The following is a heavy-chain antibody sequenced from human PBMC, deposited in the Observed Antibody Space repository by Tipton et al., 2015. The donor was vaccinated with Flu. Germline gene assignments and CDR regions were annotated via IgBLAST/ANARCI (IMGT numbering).Heavy chain of an antibody. Sequence: TLSLTCAVSGYSISTGHYWAWIRQPPRKGLEWIGVMYHSGRTYHNPSLQSRLTISVDTSKNQFSLKLSSVTAADTAVYYCARDGGYNYGPFDYWGQGALVTVSS. J-gene: IGHJ4*02. D-gene: IGHD5-18*01. CDR1: GYSISTGHY. CDR2: MYHSGRT. CDR3: ARDGGYNYGPFDY. V-gene: IGHV4-38-2*02.